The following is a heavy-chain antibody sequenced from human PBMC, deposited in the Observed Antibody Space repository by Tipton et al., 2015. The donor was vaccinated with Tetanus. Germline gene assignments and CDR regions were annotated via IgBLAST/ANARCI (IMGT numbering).Heavy chain of an antibody. CDR2: ISPSGRT. CDR1: GGSLRSDDYQ. CDR3: ARSKLLWFGESLSGFDS. V-gene: IGHV4-61*08. Sequence: TLSLTCSVSGGSLRSDDYQWNWIRQPPGKGLEWLAYISPSGRTNSNYSLKSRVTISVDTSKSQFSLRLTSVTAADTAVYYCARSKLLWFGESLSGFDSWGQGTLVTVSA. J-gene: IGHJ4*02. D-gene: IGHD3-10*01.